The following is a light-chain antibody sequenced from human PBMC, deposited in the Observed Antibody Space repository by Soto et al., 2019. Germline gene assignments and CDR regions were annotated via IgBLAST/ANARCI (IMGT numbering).Light chain of an antibody. V-gene: IGKV1-39*01. CDR2: AAS. CDR1: PSISSY. Sequence: DIQMTQSPSSLSASVGDRVTITCRASPSISSYLNWYQQKPGKAPKLLIYAASSLQSGVPSRFSGSGSGTDFTLTISSLQPEDVATYYCQQSYSPPRYTCGQGTKLEIK. CDR3: QQSYSPPRYT. J-gene: IGKJ2*01.